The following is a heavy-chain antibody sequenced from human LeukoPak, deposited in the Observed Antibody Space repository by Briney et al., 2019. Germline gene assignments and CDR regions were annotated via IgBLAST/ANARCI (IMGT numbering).Heavy chain of an antibody. CDR1: GYTFTNYD. CDR2: ISAYNGNT. D-gene: IGHD3-10*01. J-gene: IGHJ4*02. Sequence: ASVKVSCKASGYTFTNYDINWVRQATGQGLEWMGWISAYNGNTNYAQKLQGRVTMTTDTSTSTAYMELRSLRSDDTAVYYCARESSGFYYGSGSGDYWGQGTLVTVSS. CDR3: ARESSGFYYGSGSGDY. V-gene: IGHV1-18*01.